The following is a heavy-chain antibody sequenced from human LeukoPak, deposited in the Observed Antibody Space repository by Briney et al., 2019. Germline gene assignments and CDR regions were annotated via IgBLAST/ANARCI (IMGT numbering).Heavy chain of an antibody. CDR3: ARVSISGGGVHY. CDR1: GFTSSDYT. D-gene: IGHD3-16*01. CDR2: ISTSSSYI. J-gene: IGHJ4*02. Sequence: PGGSLRLSCAASGFTSSDYTMTWVRQAPGKGLEWVSCISTSSSYIYYADSLQGRFTVSRDNIENSLFLQMNSLIAEDTAVYYCARVSISGGGVHYWGQGTLVTVPS. V-gene: IGHV3-21*01.